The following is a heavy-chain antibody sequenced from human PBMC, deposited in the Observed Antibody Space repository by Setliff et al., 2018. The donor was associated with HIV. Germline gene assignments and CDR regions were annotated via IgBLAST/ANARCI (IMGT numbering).Heavy chain of an antibody. D-gene: IGHD5-18*01. CDR1: GGSFTTYA. CDR2: IISIFDKA. J-gene: IGHJ3*02. CDR3: ARGGVRGYSYGEAFDI. V-gene: IGHV1-69*13. Sequence: GASVKVSCKSSGGSFTTYAINWVRQAPGQGLELMGGIISIFDKANYAQKFHVRLTITADDSTRTVYMELNSLGSGDTAVYYCARGGVRGYSYGEAFDIWGQGTLGTVSS.